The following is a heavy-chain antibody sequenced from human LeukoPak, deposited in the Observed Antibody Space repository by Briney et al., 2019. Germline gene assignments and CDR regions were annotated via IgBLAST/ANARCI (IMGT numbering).Heavy chain of an antibody. CDR1: GYNFPNYW. CDR3: ARHAIVGDPRSAFDI. J-gene: IGHJ3*02. CDR2: IYPDNSDT. Sequence: LGESLKISCKGSGYNFPNYWIAWVRQMPGKGLEWMGIIYPDNSDTKYSPSFQGQVTISADKSITTAYVQWTSLKASDTAMYYCARHAIVGDPRSAFDIWGQGTMVTVSS. D-gene: IGHD1-26*01. V-gene: IGHV5-51*01.